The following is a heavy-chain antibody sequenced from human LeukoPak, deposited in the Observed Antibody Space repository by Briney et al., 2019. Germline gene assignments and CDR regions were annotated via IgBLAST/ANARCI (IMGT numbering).Heavy chain of an antibody. CDR1: GFTFSRYA. J-gene: IGHJ4*02. CDR3: AKNSGYDSSGFDY. Sequence: GGSLRLSCAGSGFTFSRYAMSWVRQAPGKGLEWVSGISGGGGHTYYADSVKGRFTISRDNSKNTLYLQVNSLRVEDTGVYYRAKNSGYDSSGFDYWGQGTLVTVSS. CDR2: ISGGGGHT. V-gene: IGHV3-23*01. D-gene: IGHD3-22*01.